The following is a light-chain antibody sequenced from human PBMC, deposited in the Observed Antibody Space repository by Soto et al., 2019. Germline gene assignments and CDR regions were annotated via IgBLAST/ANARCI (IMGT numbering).Light chain of an antibody. CDR3: QQLNSYPRT. CDR1: QGISSY. Sequence: DIQMTQSPSTLSASAGDRVTITCRASQGISSYLAWYQQKPGKAPKLLIYAASTLQSGVPSRFSGSGSGTDFTLTISSLQPEDFATYYCQQLNSYPRTFGQGTKVDIK. CDR2: AAS. V-gene: IGKV1-9*01. J-gene: IGKJ1*01.